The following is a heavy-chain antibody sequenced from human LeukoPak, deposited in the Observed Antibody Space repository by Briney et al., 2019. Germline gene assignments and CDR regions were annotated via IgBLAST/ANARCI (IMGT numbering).Heavy chain of an antibody. CDR2: IYFSGST. Sequence: PSETLSLTCTVSGDSISSGGYSWNWIRQHPGKGLEWIGYIYFSGSTYYNPSLKSRVTISADTSKNQFSLRLSSVTAADTAVYYCARDGGYSSSSLFFQFNWFDPWGQGTLVTVSS. CDR1: GDSISSGGYS. CDR3: ARDGGYSSSSLFFQFNWFDP. J-gene: IGHJ5*02. D-gene: IGHD6-6*01. V-gene: IGHV4-31*03.